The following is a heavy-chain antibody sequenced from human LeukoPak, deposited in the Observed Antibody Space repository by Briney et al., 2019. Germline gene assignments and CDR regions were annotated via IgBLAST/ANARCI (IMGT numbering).Heavy chain of an antibody. D-gene: IGHD3-22*01. CDR1: GFTFSNYA. J-gene: IGHJ4*02. V-gene: IGHV3-23*01. CDR2: VTASARRT. Sequence: RGSLRLSCEASGFTFSNYAMSWVRQAPGKGLEWVSTVTASARRTYYADSVQGRFTISRDNSNNTLFLQVNSLRADDTAVYHCAKWGFSDRSGANFHSWGQGTLVTVSS. CDR3: AKWGFSDRSGANFHS.